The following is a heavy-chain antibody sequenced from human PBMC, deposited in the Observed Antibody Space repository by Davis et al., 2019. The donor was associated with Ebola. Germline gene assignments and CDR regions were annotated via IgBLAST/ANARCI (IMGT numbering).Heavy chain of an antibody. J-gene: IGHJ4*02. Sequence: PSETLSLTCAVSGYSISSGYYWGWIRQPPGKGLEWIGSIYHSGSTYYNPSLKSRVTISVDTSKNQFSLKLSSVTAADTAVYYCAATALYGSGSWGQGTLVTVSS. CDR3: AATALYGSGS. D-gene: IGHD3-10*01. CDR1: GYSISSGYY. V-gene: IGHV4-38-2*01. CDR2: IYHSGST.